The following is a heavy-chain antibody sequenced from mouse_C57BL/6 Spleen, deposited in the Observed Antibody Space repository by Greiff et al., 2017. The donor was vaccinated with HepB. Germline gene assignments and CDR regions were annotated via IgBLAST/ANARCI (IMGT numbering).Heavy chain of an antibody. CDR2: ISYDGSN. J-gene: IGHJ1*03. Sequence: VQLQQSGPGLVKPSQSLSLTCSVTGYSITSGYYWNWIRQFPGNKLERMGYISYDGSNNYNPSLKNRISITRDTSKNQFFLKLNSVTTEDTATYYCARHFDVWGTGTTVTVSS. CDR1: GYSITSGYY. CDR3: ARHFDV. V-gene: IGHV3-6*01.